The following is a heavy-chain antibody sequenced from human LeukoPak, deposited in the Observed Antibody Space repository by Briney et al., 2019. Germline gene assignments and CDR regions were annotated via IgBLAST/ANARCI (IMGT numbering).Heavy chain of an antibody. D-gene: IGHD2-21*01. CDR3: ARALDSVSYFDY. CDR1: GYTFTGYY. V-gene: IGHV1-2*02. Sequence: ASVKVSCKASGYTFTGYYIRWVRQAPGQGLEWIAWINPNSGGTNHAQKFQGRVTMTSDTSISTVYMELSRLRSDDTAVYYCARALDSVSYFDYWGQGPLVTVSS. J-gene: IGHJ4*02. CDR2: INPNSGGT.